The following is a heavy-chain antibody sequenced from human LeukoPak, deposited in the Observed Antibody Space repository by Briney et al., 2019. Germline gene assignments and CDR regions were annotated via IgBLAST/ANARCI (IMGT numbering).Heavy chain of an antibody. CDR3: ARGAHKRDDYGGFFDY. CDR1: GFTVSSNY. CDR2: ISSSGSTI. J-gene: IGHJ4*02. D-gene: IGHD4-23*01. V-gene: IGHV3-11*04. Sequence: GGSLRLSCAASGFTVSSNYMSWVRQAPGKGLEWVSYISSSGSTIYYADSVKGRFTISRDNAKNSLYLQMNSLRAEDTAVYYCARGAHKRDDYGGFFDYWGQGTLVTVSS.